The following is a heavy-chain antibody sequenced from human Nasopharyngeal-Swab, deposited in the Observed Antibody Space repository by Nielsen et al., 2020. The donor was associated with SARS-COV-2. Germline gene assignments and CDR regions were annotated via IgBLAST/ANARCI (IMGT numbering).Heavy chain of an antibody. J-gene: IGHJ4*02. D-gene: IGHD3-9*01. V-gene: IGHV3-21*01. CDR3: ARDRALRYFEGLDY. CDR2: ISSSSSYI. Sequence: GGSLRLSCAASGFTFSSYSMNWVRQAPGKGLEWVSSISSSSSYIYYADSVKGRFTISRDNAKNPLYLQMNSLRAEDTAVYYCARDRALRYFEGLDYWGQGTLVTVSS. CDR1: GFTFSSYS.